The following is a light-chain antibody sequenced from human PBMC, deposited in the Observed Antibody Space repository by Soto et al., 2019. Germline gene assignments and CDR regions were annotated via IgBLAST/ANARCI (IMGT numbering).Light chain of an antibody. CDR2: DAS. CDR1: QSVSDTH. Sequence: EIVLTQSPGALSLSPGESATLSCRASQSVSDTHVAWYQQRPGQAPRLLIYDASRRDIGVPDRFIGSGSATDFTLTISGLEPDDFAVYFCHQYGTSPQTFGQGTKVEIK. V-gene: IGKV3-20*01. CDR3: HQYGTSPQT. J-gene: IGKJ1*01.